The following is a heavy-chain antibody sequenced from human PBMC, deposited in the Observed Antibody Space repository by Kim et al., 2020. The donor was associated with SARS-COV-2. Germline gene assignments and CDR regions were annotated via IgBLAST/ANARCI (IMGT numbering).Heavy chain of an antibody. Sequence: YSQRFQDGVPITRDTSAGTAYMELSSLRSEDTAVYYCARDRGIAAAGTNYWGQGTLVTVSS. J-gene: IGHJ4*02. CDR3: ARDRGIAAAGTNY. D-gene: IGHD6-13*01. V-gene: IGHV1-3*01.